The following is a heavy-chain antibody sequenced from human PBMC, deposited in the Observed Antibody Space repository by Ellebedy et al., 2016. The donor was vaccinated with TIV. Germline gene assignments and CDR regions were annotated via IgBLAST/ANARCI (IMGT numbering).Heavy chain of an antibody. CDR3: ARQVSNYGGNWKYFDY. CDR1: GDSINNYF. D-gene: IGHD4-23*01. Sequence: SETLSLTCTVSGDSINNYFWSWIRQPPGKGLEWIGYVHHSGSTNYNPSLKSRATVSGDTSKNQFSLKLTSVTAADTAVYYCARQVSNYGGNWKYFDYWGLGTLVTVSS. J-gene: IGHJ4*02. CDR2: VHHSGST. V-gene: IGHV4-59*08.